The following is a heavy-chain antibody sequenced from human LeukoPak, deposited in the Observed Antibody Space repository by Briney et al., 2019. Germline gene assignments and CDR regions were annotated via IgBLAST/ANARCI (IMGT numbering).Heavy chain of an antibody. V-gene: IGHV4-39*01. Sequence: SETLSLTCTFSGYSISTSSYYWVCIRQPPEKGLEWLGIIYYSGSTYYNPSLKSRVTISVDTTKNQFSLNLYSVTAADTAVFYCARSYYYDYRQIDYWGQGTLVTVSS. J-gene: IGHJ4*02. CDR1: GYSISTSSYY. CDR2: IYYSGST. CDR3: ARSYYYDYRQIDY. D-gene: IGHD3-22*01.